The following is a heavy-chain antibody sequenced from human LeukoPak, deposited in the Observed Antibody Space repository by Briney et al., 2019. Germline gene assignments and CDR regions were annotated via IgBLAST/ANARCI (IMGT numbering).Heavy chain of an antibody. Sequence: PSETLSLTCAVSGGSINSINWWSWVRRPPGQGLKWIGEMYHTGGFNYNPSLKSRVTISLGKSQNQFFLRLSSVTAADTAVYYCARNPRDGHTFDYWGQGTLVTVSS. CDR3: ARNPRDGHTFDY. J-gene: IGHJ4*02. CDR2: MYHTGGF. CDR1: GGSINSINW. V-gene: IGHV4-4*02.